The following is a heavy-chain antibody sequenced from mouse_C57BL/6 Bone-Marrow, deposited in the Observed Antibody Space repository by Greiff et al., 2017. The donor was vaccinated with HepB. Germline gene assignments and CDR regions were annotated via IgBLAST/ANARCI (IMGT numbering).Heavy chain of an antibody. Sequence: EVQRVESGGGLVKPGGSLKLSCAASGFTFSSYAMSWVRQTPEKRLEWVATISDGGSYTYYPDNVKGRFTISRDNAKNNLYLQMSHLKSEDTAMYYCAREASSGSRFAYWGQGTLVTVSA. CDR3: AREASSGSRFAY. V-gene: IGHV5-4*01. D-gene: IGHD1-1*01. CDR2: ISDGGSYT. CDR1: GFTFSSYA. J-gene: IGHJ3*01.